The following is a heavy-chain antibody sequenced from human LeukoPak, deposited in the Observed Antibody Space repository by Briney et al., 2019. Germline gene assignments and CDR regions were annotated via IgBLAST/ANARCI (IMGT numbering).Heavy chain of an antibody. CDR2: ISYDGSNK. CDR1: GFTFSSYA. Sequence: GGSLRLSCAASGFTFSSYAMHWVRQAPGKGLEWVAVISYDGSNKYYADSVKGRFTISRDNSKNTLYLQMNSLRAEDTAVYYCASLGTDSSNWYVDYWGQGTLVTVSS. V-gene: IGHV3-30-3*01. D-gene: IGHD6-13*01. J-gene: IGHJ4*02. CDR3: ASLGTDSSNWYVDY.